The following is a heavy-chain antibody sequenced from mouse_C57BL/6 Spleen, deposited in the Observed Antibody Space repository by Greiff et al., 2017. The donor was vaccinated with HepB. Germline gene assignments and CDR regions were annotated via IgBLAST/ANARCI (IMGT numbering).Heavy chain of an antibody. V-gene: IGHV1-83*01. Sequence: VHVKQSGPELVKPGASVKMSCKASGYTFTDYYMHWVKQKPGKGLEWIGEIYPGSGNTYYNEKFKGKATLTADTSSSTAYMQLSSLTSEDSAVYFCATHYWGQGTTLTVSS. CDR1: YTFTDYYM. CDR3: THY. CDR2: YPGSGNTY. J-gene: IGHJ2*01.